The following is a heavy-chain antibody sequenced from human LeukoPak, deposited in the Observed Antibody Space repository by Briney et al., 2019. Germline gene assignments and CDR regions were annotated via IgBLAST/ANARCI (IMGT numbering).Heavy chain of an antibody. CDR3: ARDLWFGERDYYYYGMDV. CDR1: GYTFTSYD. CDR2: MNPNSGNT. V-gene: IGHV1-8*01. J-gene: IGHJ6*02. D-gene: IGHD3-10*01. Sequence: GASVKVSCKASGYTFTSYDINWVRQATGQGLEWMGWMNPNSGNTGYAQKFQGRVIMTRNTSISTAYMELSSLRSEDTAVYYCARDLWFGERDYYYYGMDVWGQGTTVTVSS.